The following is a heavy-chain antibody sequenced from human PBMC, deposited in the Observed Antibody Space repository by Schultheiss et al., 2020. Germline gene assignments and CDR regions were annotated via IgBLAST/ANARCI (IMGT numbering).Heavy chain of an antibody. CDR3: ARQDKFSSSWDVYYYYYMDV. V-gene: IGHV4-39*01. CDR1: GGSISSGDYY. D-gene: IGHD6-13*01. CDR2: IYYSGST. J-gene: IGHJ6*03. Sequence: SETLSLTCTVSGGSISSGDYYWSWIRQPPGKGLEWIGSIYYSGSTYYNPSLKSRVTISVDTSKNQFSLKLSSVIAADTAVYYCARQDKFSSSWDVYYYYYMDVWGKGTTVTVSS.